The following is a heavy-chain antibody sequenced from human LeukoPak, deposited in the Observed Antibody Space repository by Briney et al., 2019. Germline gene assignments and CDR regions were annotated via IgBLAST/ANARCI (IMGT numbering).Heavy chain of an antibody. CDR3: ARSYYDFWSGYLTRRVPYYFDY. J-gene: IGHJ4*02. Sequence: ASVKVSCKASGYTCTSYGISWVRQAPGQGLERMGWISAYNGNTNYAQKLQGRVTMTTDTSTSTAYMELRSLRSDDTAVYYCARSYYDFWSGYLTRRVPYYFDYWGQGTLVTVSS. V-gene: IGHV1-18*01. D-gene: IGHD3-3*01. CDR2: ISAYNGNT. CDR1: GYTCTSYG.